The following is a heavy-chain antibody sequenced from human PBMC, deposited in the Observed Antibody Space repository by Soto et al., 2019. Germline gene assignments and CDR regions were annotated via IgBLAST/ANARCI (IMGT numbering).Heavy chain of an antibody. CDR2: IYYSGST. CDR3: ARLSYYDFWSGYSPIDY. J-gene: IGHJ4*02. D-gene: IGHD3-3*01. CDR1: GGSISSGGYY. Sequence: SETLSLTCTVSGGSISSGGYYWSWIRQHPGKGLEWIGYIYYSGSTYYNPSLKSRVTISVDTSKNQFSLKLSSVTAADTAVYYCARLSYYDFWSGYSPIDYWGQGTLVTVSS. V-gene: IGHV4-31*03.